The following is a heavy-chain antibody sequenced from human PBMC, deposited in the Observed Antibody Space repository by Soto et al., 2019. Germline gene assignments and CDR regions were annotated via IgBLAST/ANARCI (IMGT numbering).Heavy chain of an antibody. V-gene: IGHV4-4*02. CDR1: GASIGSTYW. D-gene: IGHD2-15*01. CDR2: IYHTGTT. CDR3: ATLPPRIVVVMTDLPT. Sequence: SETLSLTCFVSGASIGSTYWWSWVRQTPGKRLEWIGQIYHTGTTSYNPSLKNRVTISLDKSNNQFSLRLTSMTAADTAVYYCATLPPRIVVVMTDLPTWGQGTLVTVSS. J-gene: IGHJ5*02.